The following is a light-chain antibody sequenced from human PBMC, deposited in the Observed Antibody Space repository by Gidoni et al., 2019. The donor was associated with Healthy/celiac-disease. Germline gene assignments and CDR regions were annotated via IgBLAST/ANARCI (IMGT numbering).Light chain of an antibody. CDR3: QQYGSSPWT. CDR1: QSVSSSY. Sequence: GTLSLSPGERATLSCRASQSVSSSYLAWYHQKPGQAPRLLIYGASSRATGIPDRFSGSGSGTDFTLTISRLEPEDFAVYYCQQYGSSPWTFGQGTKVEIK. J-gene: IGKJ1*01. CDR2: GAS. V-gene: IGKV3-20*01.